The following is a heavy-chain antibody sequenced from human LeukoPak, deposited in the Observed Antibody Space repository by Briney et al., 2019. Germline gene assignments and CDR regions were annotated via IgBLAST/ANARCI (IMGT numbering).Heavy chain of an antibody. V-gene: IGHV3-74*01. D-gene: IGHD6-6*01. CDR3: ARYSSSSGGAAYYLDY. CDR1: GFTLRNYW. CDR2: ISGDGSVT. Sequence: PGGPLRLSCTASGFTLRNYWMHWFRQVPGKRLVWVSRISGDGSVTNYADSVQGRFTISRDNAKNILYLQINSLRSEDTAVYYCARYSSSSGGAAYYLDYWGHGTLVTVSS. J-gene: IGHJ4*01.